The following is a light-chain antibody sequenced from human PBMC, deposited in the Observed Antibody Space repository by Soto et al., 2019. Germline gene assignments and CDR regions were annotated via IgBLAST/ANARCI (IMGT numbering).Light chain of an antibody. CDR2: GSS. Sequence: EIVLTQSPGPLSSSPGERATLSCRASQSVSSSYFAWYQQKPGQAPSHLIYGSSSRAAGIPDRFSGGGSGADFSVTISRLEPEEFAVYYCQQDGSSPLTVGGGPKVEIK. CDR1: QSVSSSY. V-gene: IGKV3-20*01. J-gene: IGKJ4*01. CDR3: QQDGSSPLT.